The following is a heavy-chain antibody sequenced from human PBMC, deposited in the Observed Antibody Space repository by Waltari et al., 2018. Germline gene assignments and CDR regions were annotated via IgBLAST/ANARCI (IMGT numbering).Heavy chain of an antibody. V-gene: IGHV4-30-2*01. D-gene: IGHD3-3*01. CDR2: IYHSGST. Sequence: QLQLQESGSGLVKPSQTLSLTCAVSGGSISSGGYSWSWIRQPPGKGLEWIGYIYHSGSTYYNPSLKSRVTISVDRSKNQFSLKLSSVTAADTAVYYCARATNYDFWSGSPHYMDVWGKGTTVTVS. J-gene: IGHJ6*03. CDR3: ARATNYDFWSGSPHYMDV. CDR1: GGSISSGGYS.